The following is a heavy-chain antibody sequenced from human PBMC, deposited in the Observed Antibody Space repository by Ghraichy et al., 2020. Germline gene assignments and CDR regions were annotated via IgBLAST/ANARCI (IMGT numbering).Heavy chain of an antibody. Sequence: ASVKVSCKASGYTFTSNGISWVRQAPGQGLEWMGWISVYNGNTNYAQKFQGRVTMTTDTSTSTAYMELRSLRSDDTAVYYCARRIVGADFDHWGQGTLVTVSS. J-gene: IGHJ4*02. V-gene: IGHV1-18*01. CDR1: GYTFTSNG. D-gene: IGHD1-26*01. CDR2: ISVYNGNT. CDR3: ARRIVGADFDH.